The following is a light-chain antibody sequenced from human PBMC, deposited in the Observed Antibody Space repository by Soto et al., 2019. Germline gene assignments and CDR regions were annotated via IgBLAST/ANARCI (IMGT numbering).Light chain of an antibody. CDR3: QQYGNAPYA. CDR1: QSVSSNY. V-gene: IGKV3-20*01. J-gene: IGKJ2*01. CDR2: GAS. Sequence: EIVLTQSPGTLSLSPGERATLSCRASQSVSSNYLAWYQQQSGQAPSLLIYGASSRATGIPDRFSGSGSGTDCPLTISKLEPEDFAVYYCQQYGNAPYAFGQGTELEI.